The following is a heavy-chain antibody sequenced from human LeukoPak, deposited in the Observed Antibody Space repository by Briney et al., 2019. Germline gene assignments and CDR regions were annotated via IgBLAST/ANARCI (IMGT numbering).Heavy chain of an antibody. V-gene: IGHV3-23*01. D-gene: IGHD5-18*01. CDR2: ISGSGGST. CDR1: GFTFISYA. CDR3: AKDSTGLDTAMVN. Sequence: GGSLRLSCAASGFTFISYAMSWVRQAPGKGLEWVSAISGSGGSTYYADSVKGRFTISRDNSKNTLYLQMNSLRAEDTAVYYCAKDSTGLDTAMVNWGQGTLVTVSS. J-gene: IGHJ4*02.